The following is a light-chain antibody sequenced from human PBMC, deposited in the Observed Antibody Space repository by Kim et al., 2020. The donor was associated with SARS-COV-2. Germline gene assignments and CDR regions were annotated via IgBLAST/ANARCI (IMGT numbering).Light chain of an antibody. V-gene: IGLV1-47*01. J-gene: IGLJ2*01. CDR2: RNN. CDR1: SSNIGSNY. CDR3: AAWDDSLSGRGVV. Sequence: VTRSCSGSSSNIGSNYVYWYQQLPGTAPKLLIYRNNQRPSGVPDRFSGSKSGTSASLAISGLRSEDEADYYCAAWDDSLSGRGVVFGGGTQLTVL.